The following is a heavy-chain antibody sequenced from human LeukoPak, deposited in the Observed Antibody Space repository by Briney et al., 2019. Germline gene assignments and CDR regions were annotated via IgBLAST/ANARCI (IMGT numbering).Heavy chain of an antibody. J-gene: IGHJ5*02. CDR2: IYPGDSDT. Sequence: GESLKISCKGSGYSFTSYWIGWVRQVPGKGLEWMGIIYPGDSDTRYSPSFQGQVTISADKSISTAYLQWSSLKASDTAMYYCARLGYSYGPKHNWFDPWGQGTLVTVSS. D-gene: IGHD5-18*01. CDR3: ARLGYSYGPKHNWFDP. CDR1: GYSFTSYW. V-gene: IGHV5-51*01.